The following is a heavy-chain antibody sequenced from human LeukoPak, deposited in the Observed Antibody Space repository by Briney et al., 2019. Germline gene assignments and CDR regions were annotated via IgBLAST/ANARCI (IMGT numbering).Heavy chain of an antibody. CDR3: ATWNSRLDY. Sequence: GGSLRLSCAASGFTFSTYGMHWVRQAPGKGLEWVAVISYDGSTKYYVDSVKGRFTISRDNSKNTLYLQMNSLRAEDTAVYYCATWNSRLDYWGQGTLVTVST. V-gene: IGHV3-30*03. J-gene: IGHJ4*02. CDR2: ISYDGSTK. D-gene: IGHD1-7*01. CDR1: GFTFSTYG.